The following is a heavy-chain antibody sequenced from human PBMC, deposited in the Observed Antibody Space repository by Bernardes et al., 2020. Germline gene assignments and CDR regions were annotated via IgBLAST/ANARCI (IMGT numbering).Heavy chain of an antibody. Sequence: VGSLRLSCAASGFTFSSYAMSWVRQAPGKGLEWVSAISGSGGSTYYADSVKGRFTISRDNSKNTLYLQMNSLRAEDTAVYYCATFITAAIFDYWGQGTTVTVSS. J-gene: IGHJ4*03. V-gene: IGHV3-23*01. CDR2: ISGSGGST. CDR3: ATFITAAIFDY. D-gene: IGHD2-2*01. CDR1: GFTFSSYA.